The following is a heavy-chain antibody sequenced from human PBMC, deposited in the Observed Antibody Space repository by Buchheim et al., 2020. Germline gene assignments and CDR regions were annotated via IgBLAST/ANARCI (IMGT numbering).Heavy chain of an antibody. J-gene: IGHJ3*01. D-gene: IGHD3-22*01. V-gene: IGHV3-23*01. Sequence: EVQLLESGGDLVQPGGSLRLSCAAAKFSFYDYSMSWVRQPPGKGLEWVSSISASGISRYYADSVKGRFTISRDNSNDTLYLQMNNLRAEDTAIYYCAKFGAPYYDSGVSADAIDFWGQG. CDR2: ISASGISR. CDR1: KFSFYDYS. CDR3: AKFGAPYYDSGVSADAIDF.